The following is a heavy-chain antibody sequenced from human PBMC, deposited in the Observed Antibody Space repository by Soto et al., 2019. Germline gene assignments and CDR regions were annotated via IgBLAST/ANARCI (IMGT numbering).Heavy chain of an antibody. J-gene: IGHJ4*02. D-gene: IGHD2-15*01. Sequence: GGSLRLSCAASGFTFSSYGMHWVRQAPGKGLEWVAVIWYDGSNKYYADSVKGRFTISRDNSKNTLYLQMNSLRAEDTAVYYCARGYCSGGSCDYYFDYWGQGT. CDR3: ARGYCSGGSCDYYFDY. CDR2: IWYDGSNK. V-gene: IGHV3-33*01. CDR1: GFTFSSYG.